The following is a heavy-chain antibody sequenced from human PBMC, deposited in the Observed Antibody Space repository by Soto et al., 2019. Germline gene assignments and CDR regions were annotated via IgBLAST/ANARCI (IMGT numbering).Heavy chain of an antibody. CDR3: ARDWALFDYYGMDV. J-gene: IGHJ6*02. CDR1: GFTFDDYG. D-gene: IGHD3-16*01. CDR2: INWNGGST. Sequence: GGSLRLSCAASGFTFDDYGTSWVRQAPGKGLEWVSGINWNGGSTGYADSVKGRFTISRDNAKNSLYLQMNSLRAEDTALYYCARDWALFDYYGMDVWGQGTTVTVSS. V-gene: IGHV3-20*04.